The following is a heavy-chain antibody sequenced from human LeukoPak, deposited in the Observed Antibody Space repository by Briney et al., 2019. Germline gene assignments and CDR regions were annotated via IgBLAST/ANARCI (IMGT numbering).Heavy chain of an antibody. D-gene: IGHD3-22*01. CDR1: GFTFSSYA. CDR2: ISGSGGNT. J-gene: IGHJ4*02. Sequence: GGSLRLSCAASGFTFSSYAMSWVRQAPGKGLEWVSSISGSGGNTYYADSVKGRFTISRDNSKNTLYLQMNSLRAEDTAVYYCARLGAYYSIDYWGQGTLVTVSS. CDR3: ARLGAYYSIDY. V-gene: IGHV3-23*01.